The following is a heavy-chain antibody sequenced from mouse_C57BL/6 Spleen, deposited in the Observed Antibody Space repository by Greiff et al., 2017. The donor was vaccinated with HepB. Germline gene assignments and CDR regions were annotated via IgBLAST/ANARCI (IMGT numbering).Heavy chain of an antibody. Sequence: LQQSGGDLVKPGGSLKLSCAASGFTFSSYGMSWVRQTPDTRLEWVATISSGGSYTYYPDSVKGRFTISRDNAKNTLYLQMSSLKSEDTAMYYCARPRDGYRGSWFAYWGQGTLVTVSA. CDR2: ISSGGSYT. CDR1: GFTFSSYG. J-gene: IGHJ3*01. D-gene: IGHD2-3*01. CDR3: ARPRDGYRGSWFAY. V-gene: IGHV5-6*01.